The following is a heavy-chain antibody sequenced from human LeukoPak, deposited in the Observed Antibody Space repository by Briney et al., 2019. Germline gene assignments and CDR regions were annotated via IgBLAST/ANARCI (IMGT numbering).Heavy chain of an antibody. CDR2: IYYSGST. D-gene: IGHD3-22*01. J-gene: IGHJ4*02. V-gene: IGHV4-59*01. CDR3: AALLCDSSGYYYWRY. Sequence: PSETLSLTCTVSGGSISSYYWSWIRQPPGKGLEWIGYIYYSGSTNYNPSLKSRVSISVDTSKNQFSLKLSSVTAADTAVYYCAALLCDSSGYYYWRYWGQGTLVTVSS. CDR1: GGSISSYY.